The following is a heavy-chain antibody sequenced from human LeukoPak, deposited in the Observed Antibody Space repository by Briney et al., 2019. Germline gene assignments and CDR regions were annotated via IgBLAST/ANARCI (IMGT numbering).Heavy chain of an antibody. Sequence: SETLSLTCTVSGYSLSSGYYWGWIRQPPGKGLEWIGNIYHSGNTYYNPSLKSRVTISVDTSKNQFSLKLSSVTAADTAMYYCVRVETEGSSWYGVHYFDYWGQGTQVTVSS. CDR3: VRVETEGSSWYGVHYFDY. J-gene: IGHJ4*02. D-gene: IGHD6-13*01. V-gene: IGHV4-38-2*02. CDR1: GYSLSSGYY. CDR2: IYHSGNT.